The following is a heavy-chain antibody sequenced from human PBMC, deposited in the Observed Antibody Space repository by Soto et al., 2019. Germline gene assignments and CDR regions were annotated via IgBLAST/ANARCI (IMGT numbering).Heavy chain of an antibody. V-gene: IGHV6-1*01. CDR3: ARDQEGPELTSSSSWYYYYYYMGV. CDR1: GDSVSSNSAA. D-gene: IGHD6-13*01. CDR2: TYYRSKWYN. Sequence: PSQTLSLTCAISGDSVSSNSAAWNWIRQSPSRGLEWLGRTYYRSKWYNDYAVSVKSRITSNPDTSKNQFSLQLNSVTPEDTAVYYCARDQEGPELTSSSSWYYYYYYMGVWGKGSRVTV. J-gene: IGHJ6*03.